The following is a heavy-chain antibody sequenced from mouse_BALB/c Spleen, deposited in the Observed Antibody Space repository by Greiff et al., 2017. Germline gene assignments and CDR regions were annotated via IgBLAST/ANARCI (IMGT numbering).Heavy chain of an antibody. J-gene: IGHJ2*01. CDR1: GYTFTSYW. D-gene: IGHD2-1*01. CDR3: ARGGNYHY. Sequence: QVQLKESGAELAKPGASVKMSCKASGYTFTSYWMHWVKQRPGQGLEWIGYINPSTGYTEYNQKFKDKATLTADKSSSTAYMQLSSLTSEDSAVYYCARGGNYHYWGQGTTLTVSS. CDR2: INPSTGYT. V-gene: IGHV1-7*01.